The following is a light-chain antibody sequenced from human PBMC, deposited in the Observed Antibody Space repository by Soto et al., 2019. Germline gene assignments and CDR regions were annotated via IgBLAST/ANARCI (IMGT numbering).Light chain of an antibody. J-gene: IGLJ1*01. V-gene: IGLV2-23*01. CDR1: SSDVGSYNL. CDR3: CSYAGSSTPLYV. CDR2: EGS. Sequence: QSALTQPASVSGSPGQSITISCTGTSSDVGSYNLVSWYQQHPGKAPKLMIYEGSKRPSGVSNRFSGSKSGNTASLTISGLQAEDEADYYCCSYAGSSTPLYVFGTATKLTVL.